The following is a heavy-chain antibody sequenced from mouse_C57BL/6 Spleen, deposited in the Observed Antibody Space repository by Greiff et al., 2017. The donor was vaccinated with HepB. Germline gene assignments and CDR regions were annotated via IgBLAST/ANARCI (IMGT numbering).Heavy chain of an antibody. Sequence: QVHVKQPGAELVRPGSSVKLSCKASGYTFTSYWMHWVKQRPIQGLEWIGNIDPSDSETHYNQKFKDKATLTVDKSSSTAYMQLSSLTAEDSAVYYCARHYYGSSPYYFDYWGQGTTLTVSS. D-gene: IGHD1-1*01. V-gene: IGHV1-52*01. CDR2: IDPSDSET. J-gene: IGHJ2*01. CDR3: ARHYYGSSPYYFDY. CDR1: GYTFTSYW.